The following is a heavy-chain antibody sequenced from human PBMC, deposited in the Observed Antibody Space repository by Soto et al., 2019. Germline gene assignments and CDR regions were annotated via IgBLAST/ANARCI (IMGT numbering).Heavy chain of an antibody. CDR1: GFSLSGGGVG. D-gene: IGHD5-18*01. CDR2: IYWNDDK. CDR3: AHKMDTVDWFGP. Sequence: SGPTGEPTQTLTLTCTFSGFSLSGGGVGVGWIRQPPGKALEWVALIYWNDDKRYSPSLKSRLTITKDTSKNQVVLTMTNMDPEDTASYYCAHKMDTVDWFGPWGRGTLVTVSS. J-gene: IGHJ5*02. V-gene: IGHV2-5*01.